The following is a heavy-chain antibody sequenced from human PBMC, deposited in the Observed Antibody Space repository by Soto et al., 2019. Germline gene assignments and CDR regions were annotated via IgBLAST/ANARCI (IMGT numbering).Heavy chain of an antibody. J-gene: IGHJ6*02. CDR2: TYYRSKWYN. CDR1: GDSVSSNSAA. CDR3: ARGGGYIVVVPAASYYGMDV. D-gene: IGHD2-2*01. V-gene: IGHV6-1*01. Sequence: SQTLSLTCAISGDSVSSNSAAWNWIRQSPSRGLEWLGRTYYRSKWYNDYAVSVKSRITINPDTSKNQFSLQLNSVTLEDTAVYYCARGGGYIVVVPAASYYGMDVWGQGTTVTVSS.